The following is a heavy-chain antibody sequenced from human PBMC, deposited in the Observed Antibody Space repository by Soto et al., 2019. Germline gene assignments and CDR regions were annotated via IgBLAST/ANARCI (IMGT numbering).Heavy chain of an antibody. V-gene: IGHV4-39*02. D-gene: IGHD2-8*01. CDR1: GGSISSSSYY. CDR3: ARDNGGY. CDR2: IYYSGST. Sequence: SETLSLTCTVSGGSISSSSYYWGWIRQPPGKGLEWIGSIYYSGSTYYNPSLKSRVTISVDTSKNQFSLKLSSVTAADTAIYYCARDNGGYWGQGTLVTVSS. J-gene: IGHJ4*02.